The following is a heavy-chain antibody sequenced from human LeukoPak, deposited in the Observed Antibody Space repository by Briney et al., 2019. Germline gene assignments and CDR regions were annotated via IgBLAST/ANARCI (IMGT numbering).Heavy chain of an antibody. D-gene: IGHD3-3*01. CDR1: GGSISSGGYY. J-gene: IGHJ4*02. CDR3: ARAPIFGVAYFDY. CDR2: IYYSGST. Sequence: SQTLSLTCTVSGGSISSGGYYWSRIRQHTGKGLEWIGYIYYSGSTYYNPSLKSRVSMSVDASKTQFSLNLSSVTAADTAVYYCARAPIFGVAYFDYWGQGSLVTVSS. V-gene: IGHV4-31*03.